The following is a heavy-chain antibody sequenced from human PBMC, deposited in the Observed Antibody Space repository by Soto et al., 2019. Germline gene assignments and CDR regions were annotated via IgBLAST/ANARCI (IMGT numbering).Heavy chain of an antibody. CDR1: GFTFSSYS. V-gene: IGHV3-48*02. Sequence: GGSLRLSCAASGFTFSSYSMTWVRQAPGKGLEWVSYISSSSSTIYYADSLKGRFTISRDNAKNSLYLQMNSLRDEDTAVYYCARDFEDYDILTGYLYYFDYWGQGTLVTVSS. CDR3: ARDFEDYDILTGYLYYFDY. J-gene: IGHJ4*02. D-gene: IGHD3-9*01. CDR2: ISSSSSTI.